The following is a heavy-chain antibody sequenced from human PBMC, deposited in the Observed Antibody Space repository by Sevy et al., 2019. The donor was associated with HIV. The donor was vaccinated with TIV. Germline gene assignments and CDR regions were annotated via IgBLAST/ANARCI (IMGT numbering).Heavy chain of an antibody. CDR1: GYTFTDYY. J-gene: IGHJ5*02. Sequence: ASVKVSCKASGYTFTDYYMHWVRQAPGQGLEWMGWINPNSGGTNYAQMFQGRVTMTRDTSISTAYMELSRLRSDDTAVYYCARASLVGAREGNWFDPWGQGTLVTVSS. V-gene: IGHV1-2*02. CDR3: ARASLVGAREGNWFDP. CDR2: INPNSGGT. D-gene: IGHD1-26*01.